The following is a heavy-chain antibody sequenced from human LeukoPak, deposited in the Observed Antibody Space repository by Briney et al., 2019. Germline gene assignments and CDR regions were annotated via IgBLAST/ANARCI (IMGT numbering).Heavy chain of an antibody. CDR1: GLTFSSYG. CDR2: ISYDGTIR. CDR3: VKAVGAKGDYYYYYGMDV. V-gene: IGHV3-30*18. D-gene: IGHD1-26*01. J-gene: IGHJ6*02. Sequence: PERSLRLSCAASGLTFSSYGMHWVRQAPGKGLEWVAVISYDGTIRNYADSVKGRFTISRDNSKNTLYLQMSSLRAEDTAVYYCVKAVGAKGDYYYYYGMDVWGQGTTVTVSS.